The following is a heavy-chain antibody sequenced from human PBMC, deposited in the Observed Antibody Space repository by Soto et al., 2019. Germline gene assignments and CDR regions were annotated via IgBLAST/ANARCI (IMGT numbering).Heavy chain of an antibody. D-gene: IGHD6-13*01. CDR3: ARAVPHFYSAAAGPTAPVDV. CDR1: GGSFSGYY. Sequence: PSETLSLTCAVYGGSFSGYYWSWIRQPPGKGLEWIGEINHSGSTNYNPSLKSRVTISVDTSKNQFSLKLSSVTAADTAVYYCARAVPHFYSAAAGPTAPVDVWGKGTTVTVSS. J-gene: IGHJ6*04. CDR2: INHSGST. V-gene: IGHV4-34*01.